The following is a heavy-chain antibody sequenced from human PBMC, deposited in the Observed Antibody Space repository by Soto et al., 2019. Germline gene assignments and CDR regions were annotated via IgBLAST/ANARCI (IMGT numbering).Heavy chain of an antibody. CDR1: GFTFSDYF. CDR3: IRGGDTFDV. J-gene: IGHJ2*01. CDR2: IRNKANSYTT. V-gene: IGHV3-72*01. D-gene: IGHD5-18*01. Sequence: EVQLVESGGGLVQPGGSLKLSCAASGFTFSDYFMDWVRQAPGKGLEWVGRIRNKANSYTTDYAASVVGRFTMSRDDSKNSLSLQMNSLNPDDTAVYYCIRGGDTFDVWGRGTLVFVSS.